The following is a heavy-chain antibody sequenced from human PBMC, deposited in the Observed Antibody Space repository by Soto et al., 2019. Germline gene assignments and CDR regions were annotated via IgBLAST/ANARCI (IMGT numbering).Heavy chain of an antibody. CDR3: ANRRDRQQLAPYYFDY. V-gene: IGHV4-34*01. Sequence: SETLSLTCAVYGGSFSGYYWSWIRQPPGKGLEWIGEINHSGSTNYNPSLKSRVTISVDTSKNQFSLKLSSVTAADTAVYYRANRRDRQQLAPYYFDYWGQGTLVTVS. J-gene: IGHJ4*02. CDR2: INHSGST. D-gene: IGHD6-13*01. CDR1: GGSFSGYY.